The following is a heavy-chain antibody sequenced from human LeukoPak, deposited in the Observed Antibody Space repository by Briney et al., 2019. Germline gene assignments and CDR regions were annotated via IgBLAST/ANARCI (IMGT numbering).Heavy chain of an antibody. Sequence: PGGSLRLSCTASGFTFSSYGMHWVRQAPGKGLEWVAFIRYDGGRKYYADSVGGLFTISRDNSKNTLYLQINSLRAEDTAVYYCATHRTYGDLPEYFQHWGQGTLVTVSS. J-gene: IGHJ1*01. CDR3: ATHRTYGDLPEYFQH. V-gene: IGHV3-30*02. D-gene: IGHD4-17*01. CDR2: IRYDGGRK. CDR1: GFTFSSYG.